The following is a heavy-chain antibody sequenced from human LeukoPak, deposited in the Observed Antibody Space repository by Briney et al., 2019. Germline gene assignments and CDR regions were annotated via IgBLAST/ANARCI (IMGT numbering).Heavy chain of an antibody. Sequence: GESLKISCKASGFSFTNYWISWVRQMPGKGLEWMGIIYPGDSDSRYSPSFQGQVTISADKSITTAYLQWSSLKASDTAIYYCARQAYGSHFDAFDIWGQGTMVTVSS. V-gene: IGHV5-51*01. CDR3: ARQAYGSHFDAFDI. CDR2: IYPGDSDS. D-gene: IGHD3-22*01. J-gene: IGHJ3*02. CDR1: GFSFTNYW.